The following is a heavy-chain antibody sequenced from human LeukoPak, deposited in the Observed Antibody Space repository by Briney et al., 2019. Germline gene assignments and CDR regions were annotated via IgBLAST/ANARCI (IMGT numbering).Heavy chain of an antibody. J-gene: IGHJ3*02. D-gene: IGHD1-26*01. CDR1: GYSISSGYY. CDR3: ARYSGSYPHDAFDI. Sequence: PSETLSLTCTVSGYSISSGYYWGWIRQPPGKGLEWIGYIYYSGSTSYNPSLKSRVTISVDTSKNHFSLKLSSVTAADTAVYYCARYSGSYPHDAFDIWGQGTMVTVSS. CDR2: IYYSGST. V-gene: IGHV4-61*03.